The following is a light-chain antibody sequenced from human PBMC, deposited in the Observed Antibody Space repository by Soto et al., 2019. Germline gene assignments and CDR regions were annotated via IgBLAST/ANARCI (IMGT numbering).Light chain of an antibody. Sequence: QSVLTQPPSVSAASGQKVTISCSGSSSNIGRNYVSWYQQLPGTAPKLLIFDYSGRPSGIPDRFSGSKSGTSATLGITGLQTGDEADYYCGTWDSSLSAWVFGGGTKVTVL. CDR2: DYS. CDR3: GTWDSSLSAWV. J-gene: IGLJ3*02. V-gene: IGLV1-51*01. CDR1: SSNIGRNY.